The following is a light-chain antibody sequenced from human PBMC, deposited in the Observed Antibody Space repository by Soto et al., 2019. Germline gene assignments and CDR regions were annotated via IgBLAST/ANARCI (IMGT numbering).Light chain of an antibody. CDR1: QSVASRN. Sequence: EIVLTQSPGTLSLSPGERATLSCRASQSVASRNLAWYQQKSGQAPRLLIYGASTRATDIPARFSGSGSGTEFTLTISSLQSEDSGVYYCQQYNHWPRTFGQGTKVEIK. CDR3: QQYNHWPRT. J-gene: IGKJ1*01. CDR2: GAS. V-gene: IGKV3-15*01.